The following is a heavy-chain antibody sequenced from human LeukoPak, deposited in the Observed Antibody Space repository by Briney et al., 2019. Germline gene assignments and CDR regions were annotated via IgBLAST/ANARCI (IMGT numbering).Heavy chain of an antibody. CDR3: AILPGYSSGWYEVNY. Sequence: PGGSLRLSCAASGFTFSNYVMTWVRQAPGKGLEWVSSISGSGHSTPCADSVRGRFTISRDNSRNTLYLQMNSPRAEDTAVYYCAILPGYSSGWYEVNYWGQGTLVTVSS. J-gene: IGHJ4*02. V-gene: IGHV3-23*01. CDR2: ISGSGHST. CDR1: GFTFSNYV. D-gene: IGHD6-13*01.